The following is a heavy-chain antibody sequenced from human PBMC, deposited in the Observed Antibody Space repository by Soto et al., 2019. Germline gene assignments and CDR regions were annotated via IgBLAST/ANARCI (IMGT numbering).Heavy chain of an antibody. J-gene: IGHJ6*02. CDR3: ARQFHDNSGGGYYYYGLDV. Sequence: GESLKISCKGSGYSFTTYWIGWVRQMPGKGLEWMGIIYPADSDTRYSPSFQGQVTISADKYISTAYLQWNSLKASDTAMYYCARQFHDNSGGGYYYYGLDVWGLGTTVTVSS. V-gene: IGHV5-51*01. CDR1: GYSFTTYW. D-gene: IGHD2-15*01. CDR2: IYPADSDT.